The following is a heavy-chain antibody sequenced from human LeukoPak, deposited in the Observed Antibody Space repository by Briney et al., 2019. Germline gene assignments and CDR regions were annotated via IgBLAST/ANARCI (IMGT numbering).Heavy chain of an antibody. V-gene: IGHV1-69*13. Sequence: SVKVSCKASGGTFSSYAISWVRQAPGQGLEWMGGIIPIFGTANYAQKFQGRVTITADESTSTAYMELSSLRSEDTAVYYCARDKITMVRGVIIPDAFDIWGQGTMVTVSS. D-gene: IGHD3-10*01. CDR3: ARDKITMVRGVIIPDAFDI. J-gene: IGHJ3*02. CDR2: IIPIFGTA. CDR1: GGTFSSYA.